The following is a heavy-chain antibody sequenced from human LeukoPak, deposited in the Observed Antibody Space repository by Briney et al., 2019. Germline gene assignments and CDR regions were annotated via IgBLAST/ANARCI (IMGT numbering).Heavy chain of an antibody. CDR3: ARDRHYYGSGSYYSEFDY. V-gene: IGHV3-21*01. CDR2: ISSSSSYI. CDR1: GFTFSSYS. Sequence: GGSLRLSCAASGFTFSSYSMNWVRQAPGKGLEWVSSISSSSSYIYYADSVKGRFTISRDNAKNSLYLQMNSLRAEDTAVYYCARDRHYYGSGSYYSEFDYWGQGTLVTVSS. D-gene: IGHD3-10*01. J-gene: IGHJ4*02.